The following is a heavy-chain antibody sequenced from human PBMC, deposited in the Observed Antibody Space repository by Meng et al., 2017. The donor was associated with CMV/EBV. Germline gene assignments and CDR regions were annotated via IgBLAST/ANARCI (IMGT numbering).Heavy chain of an antibody. V-gene: IGHV6-1*01. D-gene: IGHD5-24*01. CDR1: GDSVSRDRAA. CDR3: VRDRGDGHNYVDY. J-gene: IGHJ4*02. CDR2: TYYRSKWYY. Sequence: QVQLRQSGPGLVRPPQILSLTCFISGDSVSRDRAAWSWLRQSPSRGLEWLGRTYYRSKWYYAYPMSVRSRVAINSDTSKNQLSLQVNSVTPEDTAVYYCVRDRGDGHNYVDYGGPGPLGTVSS.